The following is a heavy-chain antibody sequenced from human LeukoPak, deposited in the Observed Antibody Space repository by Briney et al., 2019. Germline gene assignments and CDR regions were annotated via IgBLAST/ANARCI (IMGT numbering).Heavy chain of an antibody. D-gene: IGHD3-22*01. Sequence: GGSLRLSCAASGFTFSYHWMTWVRQAPGKGPEWVSVIYVDGSTYYAGSVRGRFTISKDNSKNTLYLQLSSLRADDTAVYYCARRSYHSSGYHFFDHWGQGTLVTVSS. V-gene: IGHV3-66*01. J-gene: IGHJ5*02. CDR2: IYVDGST. CDR3: ARRSYHSSGYHFFDH. CDR1: GFTFSYHW.